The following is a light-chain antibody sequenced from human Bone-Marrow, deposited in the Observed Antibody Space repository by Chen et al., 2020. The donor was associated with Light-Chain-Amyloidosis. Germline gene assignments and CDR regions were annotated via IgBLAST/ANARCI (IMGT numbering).Light chain of an antibody. CDR2: NVS. V-gene: IGLV2-11*01. Sequence: QSALTQPRSVSGSPGQSVTISCTGTIDDVGGYDYVSWYQQHPGKAPKIMISNVSERPSGVPDRFSGSKSGNTASLTISGLQAEDEADYYCCSYAGSYSYVFGIGTKVTVL. CDR3: CSYAGSYSYV. J-gene: IGLJ1*01. CDR1: IDDVGGYDY.